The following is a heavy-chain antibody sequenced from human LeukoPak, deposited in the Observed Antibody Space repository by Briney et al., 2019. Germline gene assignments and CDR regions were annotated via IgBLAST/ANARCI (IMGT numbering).Heavy chain of an antibody. D-gene: IGHD1-1*01. CDR2: ISSSSSYI. CDR3: ARDLELEDAFDI. CDR1: S. Sequence: SXXXVRQAPGKXXEXVSSISSSSSYIYYADSVKGRFTISRDNAKNSLYLQMNSLRAEDTAVYYCARDLELEDAFDIWGQGTMVTVSS. V-gene: IGHV3-21*01. J-gene: IGHJ3*02.